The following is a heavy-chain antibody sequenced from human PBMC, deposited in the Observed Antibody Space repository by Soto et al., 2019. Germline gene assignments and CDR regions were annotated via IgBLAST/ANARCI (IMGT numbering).Heavy chain of an antibody. D-gene: IGHD2-15*01. Sequence: ASVKVSCKASGYTFTSYGISWVRQAPGQGLEWMGWISAYNGNTNYAQKLQGRVTMTTDTSTSTAYMGLRSLRSDDTAVYYCARVVAAFYYYYGMDVWGQGTTVTVSS. CDR2: ISAYNGNT. CDR3: ARVVAAFYYYYGMDV. J-gene: IGHJ6*02. CDR1: GYTFTSYG. V-gene: IGHV1-18*04.